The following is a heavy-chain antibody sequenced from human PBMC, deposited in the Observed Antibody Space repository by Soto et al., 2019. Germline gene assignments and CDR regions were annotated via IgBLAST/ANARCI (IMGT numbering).Heavy chain of an antibody. CDR2: ISSSSSYI. Sequence: VGSLRLSCAASGFTFSSYSMNWVRQAPGKGLEWVSSISSSSSYIYYADSVKGRFTISRDNAKNSLYLQMNSLRAEDTAVYYCARDLLDGMDVWGQGTTVTVSS. CDR3: ARDLLDGMDV. CDR1: GFTFSSYS. D-gene: IGHD3-10*01. J-gene: IGHJ6*02. V-gene: IGHV3-21*01.